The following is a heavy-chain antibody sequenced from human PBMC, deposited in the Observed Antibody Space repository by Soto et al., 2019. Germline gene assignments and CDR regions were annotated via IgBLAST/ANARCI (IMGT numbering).Heavy chain of an antibody. CDR3: ARLKYAADFDY. J-gene: IGHJ4*02. CDR1: GGSISSYH. CDR2: FYYSGST. V-gene: IGHV4-59*08. Sequence: SETLSLTCIVSGGSISSYHWSWIRQPPGKGLEWIGYFYYSGSTNYNPSLKSRVTISVDTSKNQFSLKLNSVTAADTAVYYCARLKYAADFDYWGQGTLVTVSS. D-gene: IGHD2-8*01.